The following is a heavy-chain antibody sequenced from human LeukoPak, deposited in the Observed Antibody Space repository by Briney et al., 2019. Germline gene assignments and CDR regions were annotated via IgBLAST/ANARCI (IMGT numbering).Heavy chain of an antibody. Sequence: SVKVSCKASGGTFSSYTISWVRQVPGQGLEWMGRIIPILGIANYAQKFQGRVTITADKSTSTAYMELSSLRSEDTAVYYCARHPAKTEDFDYWGQGTLVTVSS. J-gene: IGHJ4*02. CDR2: IIPILGIA. CDR1: GGTFSSYT. CDR3: ARHPAKTEDFDY. D-gene: IGHD2-15*01. V-gene: IGHV1-69*02.